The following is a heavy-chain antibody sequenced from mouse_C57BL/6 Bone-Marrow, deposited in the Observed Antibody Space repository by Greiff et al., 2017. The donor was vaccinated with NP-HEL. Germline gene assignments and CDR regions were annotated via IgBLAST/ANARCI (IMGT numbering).Heavy chain of an antibody. Sequence: EVMLVESEGGLVQPGSSMKLSCTASGFTFSDYYMAWVRQVPEKGLEWVANINYDGSSTYYLDSLKSRFIISRDNAKNILYLQMSSLKSEDTATYYCARVGIYYGSSYYFDYGGQGTTLTVSS. CDR1: GFTFSDYY. D-gene: IGHD1-1*01. CDR3: ARVGIYYGSSYYFDY. CDR2: INYDGSST. V-gene: IGHV5-16*01. J-gene: IGHJ2*01.